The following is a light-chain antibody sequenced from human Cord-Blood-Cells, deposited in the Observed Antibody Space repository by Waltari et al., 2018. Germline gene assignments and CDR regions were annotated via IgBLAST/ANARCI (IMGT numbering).Light chain of an antibody. V-gene: IGKV1-39*01. Sequence: DIQMTQSPSSLSVSVGDRVTITCRASQSISSYLIWYQQKPRKAPKLLIYAASSLQSGVPSRFSGSGSGTDFTLTISSLQPEDFATYYCQQSYSTPLTCGGGTKVEIK. J-gene: IGKJ4*01. CDR2: AAS. CDR3: QQSYSTPLT. CDR1: QSISSY.